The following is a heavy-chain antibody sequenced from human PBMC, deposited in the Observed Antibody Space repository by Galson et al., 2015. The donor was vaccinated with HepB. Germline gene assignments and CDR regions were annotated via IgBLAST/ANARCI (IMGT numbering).Heavy chain of an antibody. CDR3: AYGVDV. J-gene: IGHJ6*02. V-gene: IGHV6-1*01. Sequence: AISGDSVSSNSAVWNWIRQSPSRGLEWLGRTYYRSKWFNDYAVSMKSRMTINVDTSKNQLSLQMTSVTPEDTAVYYCAYGVDVWGQGTTVTVSS. CDR2: TYYRSKWFN. CDR1: GDSVSSNSAV.